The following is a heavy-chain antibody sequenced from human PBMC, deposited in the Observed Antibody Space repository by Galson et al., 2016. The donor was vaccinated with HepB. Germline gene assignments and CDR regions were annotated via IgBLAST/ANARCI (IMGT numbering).Heavy chain of an antibody. V-gene: IGHV3-23*01. Sequence: SLRLSCAASGFTFRKYCMTWVRRAPGKGLEWVSIVDNSGDGTYSLDSVKGRFTISRDNANNTLYLQMNGLRAEDTAVYYCAKERLVRRIFDHWGQGTLLTVSS. CDR3: AKERLVRRIFDH. CDR1: GFTFRKYC. CDR2: VDNSGDGT. J-gene: IGHJ4*02. D-gene: IGHD1-1*01.